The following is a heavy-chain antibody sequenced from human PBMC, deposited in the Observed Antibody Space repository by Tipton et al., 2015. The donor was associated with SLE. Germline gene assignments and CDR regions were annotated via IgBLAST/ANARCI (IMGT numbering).Heavy chain of an antibody. CDR2: MNPNSGNT. Sequence: QVQLVQSGAEVKKPGASVKVSCKASGYTFTSYDINWVRQATGQGLEWMGWMNPNSGNTGYAQKFQGRVTMTRNTSISTAYMELSSLRSEDTAVYYCARGITIFGVVTHDAFDIWGQGTMVTVSS. V-gene: IGHV1-8*01. CDR1: GYTFTSYD. D-gene: IGHD3-3*01. J-gene: IGHJ3*02. CDR3: ARGITIFGVVTHDAFDI.